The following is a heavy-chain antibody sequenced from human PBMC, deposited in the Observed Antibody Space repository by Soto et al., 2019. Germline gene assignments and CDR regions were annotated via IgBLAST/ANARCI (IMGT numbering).Heavy chain of an antibody. J-gene: IGHJ6*02. CDR2: IYYSGST. CDR1: GGSISSYY. Sequence: SETLSLTCTVSGGSISSYYWSWIRQPPGKGLEWIGYIYYSGSTNYNPSLKSRVTISVDTSKNQFSLKLSSVTAADTAVYYCARARFGSGYPLYYGMDVWGQGTTVTVSS. D-gene: IGHD3-3*01. CDR3: ARARFGSGYPLYYGMDV. V-gene: IGHV4-59*01.